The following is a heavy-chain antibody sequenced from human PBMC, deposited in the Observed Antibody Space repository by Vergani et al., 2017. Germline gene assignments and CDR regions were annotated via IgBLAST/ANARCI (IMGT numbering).Heavy chain of an antibody. V-gene: IGHV1-69*18. D-gene: IGHD4-17*01. CDR2: IIPIFGTA. Sequence: QVQLVQSGSELKKPGASVKVSCTASGGTFSSYAISWVRQAPGQGLEWMGRIIPIFGTANYAQKFQGRVTITADESTSTAYMELSSLRSEDTAVYYCARGPMTTVTTTLDYWGQGTLVTVSS. CDR3: ARGPMTTVTTTLDY. J-gene: IGHJ4*02. CDR1: GGTFSSYA.